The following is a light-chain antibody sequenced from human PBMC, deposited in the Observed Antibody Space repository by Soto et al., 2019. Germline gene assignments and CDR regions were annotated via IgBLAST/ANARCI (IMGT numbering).Light chain of an antibody. CDR2: GTS. CDR3: QQSYSNPLT. Sequence: DIQMTQSPFSLSASIGDRVTITCRASQTISSFLNWYQQKPGKAPNLIIYGTSNWQSGVPSRFSGSGSGTDFTLTISSLQPEDFATYYCQQSYSNPLTFGQGTRLEIK. J-gene: IGKJ5*01. CDR1: QTISSF. V-gene: IGKV1-39*01.